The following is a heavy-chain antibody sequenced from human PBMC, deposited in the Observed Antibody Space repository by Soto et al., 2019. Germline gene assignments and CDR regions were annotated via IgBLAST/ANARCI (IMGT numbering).Heavy chain of an antibody. CDR3: ALRGSTSSSGYYYCAMDV. Sequence: ASVKVSCKASGYTFTGYYMHWVRQAPGQGLEWMGWINPNSGGTNYAQKFQGRVTMTRDTSISTAYMELSRLRADDTAVYYSALRGSTSSSGYYYCAMDVCRQGTTVTVSS. CDR1: GYTFTGYY. CDR2: INPNSGGT. V-gene: IGHV1-2*02. D-gene: IGHD6-6*01. J-gene: IGHJ6*02.